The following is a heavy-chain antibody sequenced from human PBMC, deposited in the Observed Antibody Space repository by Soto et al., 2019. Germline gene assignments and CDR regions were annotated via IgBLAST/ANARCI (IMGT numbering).Heavy chain of an antibody. CDR3: ARVLLLFERQYYGSGSYYDY. D-gene: IGHD3-10*01. CDR2: ISAYNGNT. CDR1: GYTFTSYG. J-gene: IGHJ4*02. V-gene: IGHV1-18*01. Sequence: ASVKVSCKASGYTFTSYGISWVRQAPGQGLEWMGWISAYNGNTNYAQKLQGRVTMTTDTSTSTAYMELRSLRSDDTAVYYCARVLLLFERQYYGSGSYYDYWGQGTLVTVSS.